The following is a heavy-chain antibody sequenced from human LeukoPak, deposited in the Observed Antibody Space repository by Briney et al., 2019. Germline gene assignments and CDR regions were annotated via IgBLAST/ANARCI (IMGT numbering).Heavy chain of an antibody. CDR1: GFTFSSYA. Sequence: GGSLRLSCAASGFTFSSYAMYWVRQAPGKGLEWVAVISYDGSNKYYADSVKGRFTISRDNAKNSLYLQMNSLRAEDTAVYYCAELGITMIGGVWGKGTTVTISS. D-gene: IGHD3-10*02. CDR3: AELGITMIGGV. J-gene: IGHJ6*04. V-gene: IGHV3-30*04. CDR2: ISYDGSNK.